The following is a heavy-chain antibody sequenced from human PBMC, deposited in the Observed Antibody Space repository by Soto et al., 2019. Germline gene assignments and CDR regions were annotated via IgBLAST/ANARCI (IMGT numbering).Heavy chain of an antibody. D-gene: IGHD6-13*01. CDR3: ARDMAAAGSYYFDY. J-gene: IGHJ4*02. CDR2: IIPILGIA. CDR1: GGTFSSYT. Sequence: QVQLVQSGAEVKKPGSSVKVSCKASGGTFSSYTISWVRQAPGQGLEWMGRIIPILGIANYAQKFQGRVTITADKSTSTAYMELSSLRAEDTAVYYCARDMAAAGSYYFDYWGQGTLVTVSS. V-gene: IGHV1-69*08.